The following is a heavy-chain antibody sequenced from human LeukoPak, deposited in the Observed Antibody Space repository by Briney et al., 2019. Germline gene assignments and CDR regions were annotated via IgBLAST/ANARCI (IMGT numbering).Heavy chain of an antibody. CDR1: GYTFTGYY. Sequence: GASVKVSRKASGYTFTGYYMHWVRQAPGQGLEWMGWINPNSGGTNYAQKFQGRVTMTRDTSISTAYMELSRLRSDDTAVYYCAAGDYDFWSGQFDYWGQGTLVTVSS. CDR2: INPNSGGT. CDR3: AAGDYDFWSGQFDY. V-gene: IGHV1-2*02. D-gene: IGHD3-3*01. J-gene: IGHJ4*02.